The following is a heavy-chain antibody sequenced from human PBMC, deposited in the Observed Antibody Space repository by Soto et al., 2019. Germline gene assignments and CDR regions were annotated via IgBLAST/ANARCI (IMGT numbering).Heavy chain of an antibody. J-gene: IGHJ5*02. V-gene: IGHV2-5*01. CDR3: AHSRVFDWFDP. Sequence: SGPTLVNPPQTLTLTCTFSGFSLSTSEVGVVWIRQPPGKALKWLALIFWNDDERYNPSLKSRLTITKDISKNQVVLTMTNMDPVDTATYYCAHSRVFDWFDPWGQGTLVTVS. CDR2: IFWNDDE. CDR1: GFSLSTSEVG. D-gene: IGHD6-13*01.